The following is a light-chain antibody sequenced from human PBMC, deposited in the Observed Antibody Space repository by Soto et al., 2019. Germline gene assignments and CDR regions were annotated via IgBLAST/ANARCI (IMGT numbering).Light chain of an antibody. J-gene: IGLJ1*01. CDR3: AAWDDSLSGHYV. V-gene: IGLV1-47*01. CDR1: SSDIGSNY. CDR2: RNN. Sequence: QCLLTQPASASGTPGQRVTISCSGSSSDIGSNYVYWYQQLPGTAPKLLICRNNQRPSGVPDRFSGSKSGTSASLAISGLRSEDEADYYCAAWDDSLSGHYVFGTGTKVTVL.